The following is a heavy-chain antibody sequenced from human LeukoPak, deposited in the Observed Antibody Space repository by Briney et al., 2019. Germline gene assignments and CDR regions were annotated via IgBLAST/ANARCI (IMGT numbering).Heavy chain of an antibody. CDR2: INPSGGST. Sequence: ASVKVSCKASGYTFTSYYMHWVRQAPGQGLEWMGIINPSGGSTSYAQKFQGRVTMTTDTSTSTAYMELRSLRSDDTAVYYCARDLYYDSSGYYPIPGNDYWGQGTLVTVSS. V-gene: IGHV1-46*01. CDR1: GYTFTSYY. CDR3: ARDLYYDSSGYYPIPGNDY. J-gene: IGHJ4*02. D-gene: IGHD3-22*01.